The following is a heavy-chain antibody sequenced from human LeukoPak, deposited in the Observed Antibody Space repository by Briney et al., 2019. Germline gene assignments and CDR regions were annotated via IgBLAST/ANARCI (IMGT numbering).Heavy chain of an antibody. CDR2: INHSGST. V-gene: IGHV4-34*01. CDR1: GGSFSGYY. J-gene: IGHJ5*02. Sequence: SETLSLTCAVYGGSFSGYYWSWIRQPPGKGLEWIGEINHSGSTNYNPSLKSRVTISVDTSKNQFSLKLSSVTAADTAVYYCARLGRTWFDPWGQGTLVTVSS. CDR3: ARLGRTWFDP.